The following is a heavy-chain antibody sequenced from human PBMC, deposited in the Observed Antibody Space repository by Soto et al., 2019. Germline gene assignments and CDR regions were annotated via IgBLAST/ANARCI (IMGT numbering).Heavy chain of an antibody. J-gene: IGHJ6*02. CDR3: ARGFFGIGRIAAFRGYYYGMGV. V-gene: IGHV4-59*11. D-gene: IGHD6-6*01. CDR2: IRQNTIT. Sequence: SETLSLTCTVSGGSISDHYWSWIRQPPGKGLEWIGYIRQNTITNYNPSLNNRVTISDDTSKNQFSLKLSSVTAADTAVYYCARGFFGIGRIAAFRGYYYGMGVCGQGTTVTVSS. CDR1: GGSISDHY.